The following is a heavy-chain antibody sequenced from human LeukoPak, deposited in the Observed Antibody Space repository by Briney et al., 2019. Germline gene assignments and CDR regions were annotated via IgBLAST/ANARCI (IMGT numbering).Heavy chain of an antibody. J-gene: IGHJ4*02. CDR1: GGSISSGDYS. CDR2: IYHSGTT. D-gene: IGHD4-17*01. CDR3: ARGTTVTTRGGFDY. Sequence: SETLSLTCAVSGGSISSGDYSWNWIRQPPGKGLEWIGYIYHSGTTYYKPSLKSRVTISIDRSKNQFSLRLSSVTAADTAVYSCARGTTVTTRGGFDYWGQGTLVTVSS. V-gene: IGHV4-30-2*01.